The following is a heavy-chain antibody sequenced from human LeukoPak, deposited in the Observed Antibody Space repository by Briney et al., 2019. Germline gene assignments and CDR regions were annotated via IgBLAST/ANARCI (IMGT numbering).Heavy chain of an antibody. CDR2: INHSGST. Sequence: SETLSLTCAVYGGSFSGYYWSWIRQPPGKGLEWIGEINHSGSTNYNPSLKSRVTISVDTSKNQFSLKLSSVTAADAAVYYCARGVRSGPYSYYGMDVWGKGTTVTVSS. V-gene: IGHV4-34*01. CDR1: GGSFSGYY. J-gene: IGHJ6*04. CDR3: ARGVRSGPYSYYGMDV. D-gene: IGHD3-16*01.